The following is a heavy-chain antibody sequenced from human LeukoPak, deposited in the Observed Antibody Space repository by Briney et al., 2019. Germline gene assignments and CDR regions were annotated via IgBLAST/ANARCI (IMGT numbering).Heavy chain of an antibody. Sequence: GGSLRLSCAASGFTFSSYAMHWVRQAPGKGLEWVAVISYDGSNKYYADSVKGRFTISRDNSKNTLYLQMNSLRAEDTAVYYCARDPPTGAMDAFDIWGQGTMVTVSS. V-gene: IGHV3-30-3*01. D-gene: IGHD1-14*01. J-gene: IGHJ3*02. CDR2: ISYDGSNK. CDR1: GFTFSSYA. CDR3: ARDPPTGAMDAFDI.